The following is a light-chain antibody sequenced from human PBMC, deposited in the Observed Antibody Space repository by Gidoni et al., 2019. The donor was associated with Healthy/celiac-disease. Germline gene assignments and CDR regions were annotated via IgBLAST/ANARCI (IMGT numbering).Light chain of an antibody. CDR2: EVS. J-gene: IGLJ2*01. V-gene: IGLV2-8*01. CDR3: SSYAGSNNLV. CDR1: SSDVGGYNY. Sequence: QSALTQPPSASGSPGQPVPISCTGTSSDVGGYNYVSWYQQHPGKAPKLMISEVSKRPSGVPDRFSGSKSGNTASLTVSGLQAEDEADYYCSSYAGSNNLVFGGGTKLTVL.